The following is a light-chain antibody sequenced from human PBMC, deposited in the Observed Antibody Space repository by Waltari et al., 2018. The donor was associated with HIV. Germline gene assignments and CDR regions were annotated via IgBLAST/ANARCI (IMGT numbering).Light chain of an antibody. CDR1: QAIRGD. J-gene: IGKJ1*01. CDR3: LQDFSYPWT. CDR2: AAS. Sequence: AIEMTQSPSSLSASVGDRVTITCRASQAIRGDLGWYQQRPGKAPKLLISAASSLHSGVPSRFTGSGSGTEFTLTISDLQPEDYATYFCLQDFSYPWTFGQGSKVEI. V-gene: IGKV1-6*01.